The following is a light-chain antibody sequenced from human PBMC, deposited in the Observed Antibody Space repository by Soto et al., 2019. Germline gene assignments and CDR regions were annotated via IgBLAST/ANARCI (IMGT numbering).Light chain of an antibody. Sequence: EIVMTQSPATLSVSPGERATLSCRASQSVSSNLAWYQQKPGQAPRLLIYGASTRATGIPARFSGSGSGTEFTLTISSLQSEDFAVYYCQQYNNWLSPATFGGGTKVDIK. CDR2: GAS. CDR3: QQYNNWLSPAT. J-gene: IGKJ4*01. CDR1: QSVSSN. V-gene: IGKV3-15*01.